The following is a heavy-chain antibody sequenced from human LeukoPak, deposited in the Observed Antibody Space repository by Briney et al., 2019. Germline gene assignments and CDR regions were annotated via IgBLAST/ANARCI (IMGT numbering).Heavy chain of an antibody. D-gene: IGHD3-10*01. V-gene: IGHV4-39*07. CDR3: ARGVLLWFGEHDAFDI. CDR2: IYYSGST. CDR1: GGSISSSSYS. J-gene: IGHJ3*02. Sequence: PSETLSLTCTVSGGSISSSSYSWGWIRQPPGKGLEWIGSIYYSGSTNYNPSLKSRVTISVDTSKNQFSLKLSSVTAADTAVYYCARGVLLWFGEHDAFDIWGQGTMVTVSS.